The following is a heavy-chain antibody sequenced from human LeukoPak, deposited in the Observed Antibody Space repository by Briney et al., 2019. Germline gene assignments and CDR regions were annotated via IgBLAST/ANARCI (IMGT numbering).Heavy chain of an antibody. Sequence: GGSLRLSCAASGFTFSSYAMSWVRQAPGKGLEWVSVIYSGGSTYYADSVKGRFTISRDNSKNTLYLQMNSLRAEDTAVYYCARAGIYYYDSSGYYHHEALVYWGQGTLVTVSS. V-gene: IGHV3-53*01. J-gene: IGHJ4*02. CDR3: ARAGIYYYDSSGYYHHEALVY. D-gene: IGHD3-22*01. CDR2: IYSGGST. CDR1: GFTFSSYA.